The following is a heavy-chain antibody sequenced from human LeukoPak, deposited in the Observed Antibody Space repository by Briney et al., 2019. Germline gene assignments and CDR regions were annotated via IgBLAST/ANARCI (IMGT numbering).Heavy chain of an antibody. CDR2: MNPNSGNT. V-gene: IGHV1-8*01. Sequence: ASVKVSCKASGYTFTSYDINWVRQATGQGLEWMGWMNPNSGNTGYAQKFQGRVTMTRNTSISTAYMELSSLRSEDTAVYYCARSQPYSYYYYMDVWGKGTTVTVSS. CDR1: GYTFTSYD. CDR3: ARSQPYSYYYYMDV. D-gene: IGHD1-14*01. J-gene: IGHJ6*03.